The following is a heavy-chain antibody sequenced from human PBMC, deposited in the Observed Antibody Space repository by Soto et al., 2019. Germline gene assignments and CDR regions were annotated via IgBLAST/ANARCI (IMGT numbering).Heavy chain of an antibody. CDR3: ARGFLEQGSYYYYGMDV. V-gene: IGHV1-69*13. Sequence: ASVQVSCKASGGTFSSYAISWVRQAPGQGLEWMGGIIPIFGTANYAQKFQGRVTITADESTSTAYMELSSLRSEDTAVYYCARGFLEQGSYYYYGMDVWGQGTTVTVSS. CDR2: IIPIFGTA. J-gene: IGHJ6*02. D-gene: IGHD3-3*01. CDR1: GGTFSSYA.